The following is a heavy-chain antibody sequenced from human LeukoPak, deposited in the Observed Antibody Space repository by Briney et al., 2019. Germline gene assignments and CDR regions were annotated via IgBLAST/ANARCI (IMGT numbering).Heavy chain of an antibody. CDR3: AKASCSSTSCYKSPDY. D-gene: IGHD2-2*02. J-gene: IGHJ4*02. Sequence: GRSLRLSCAASGFTFSSYGMHWVRQAPGKGLEWVAVIWYDGSNNYYADSVKGRFTISRDNSKNTLYLQMNSLRAEDTAVYYCAKASCSSTSCYKSPDYWGQGTLVTVSS. CDR1: GFTFSSYG. V-gene: IGHV3-33*06. CDR2: IWYDGSNN.